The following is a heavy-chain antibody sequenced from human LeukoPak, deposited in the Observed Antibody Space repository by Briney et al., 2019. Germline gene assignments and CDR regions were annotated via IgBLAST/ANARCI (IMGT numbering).Heavy chain of an antibody. CDR2: IKQDGSEK. Sequence: PGGSLRLSCAASGFTFSSYGMHWVRQAPGKGLEWVANIKQDGSEKYYVDSVKGRFTISRDNAKNSLYLQMNGLRAEDTAVYYCARDEFGGRHYYYYYYYMDVWGKGTTVTISS. D-gene: IGHD2-15*01. V-gene: IGHV3-7*01. CDR1: GFTFSSYG. CDR3: ARDEFGGRHYYYYYYYMDV. J-gene: IGHJ6*03.